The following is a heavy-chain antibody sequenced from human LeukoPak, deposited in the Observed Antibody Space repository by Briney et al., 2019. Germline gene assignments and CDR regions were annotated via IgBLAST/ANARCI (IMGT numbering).Heavy chain of an antibody. CDR1: GYTFTSYA. CDR3: ARGGSYSSWFDP. V-gene: IGHV1-3*01. Sequence: GGSLRLSCAASGYTFTSYAMHWVRQAPGQRLEWMGWINAGNGNTKYSQKFQGRVTITRDTSASTAYMELSSLRSEDTAVYYCARGGSYSSWFDPWGQGTLVTVSS. CDR2: INAGNGNT. J-gene: IGHJ5*02. D-gene: IGHD1-26*01.